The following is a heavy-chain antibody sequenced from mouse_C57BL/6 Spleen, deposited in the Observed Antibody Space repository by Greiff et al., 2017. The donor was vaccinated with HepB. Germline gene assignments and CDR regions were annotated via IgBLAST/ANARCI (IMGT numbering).Heavy chain of an antibody. CDR2: ISSGSSTI. Sequence: EVKLMESGGGLVKPGGSLKLSCAASGFTFSDYGMHWVRQAPEKGLEWVAYISSGSSTIYYADTVKGRFTISRDNAKNTLFLQMTSLRSEDTAMYYCARNYGSSPGRFDVWGTGTTVTVSS. CDR3: ARNYGSSPGRFDV. CDR1: GFTFSDYG. D-gene: IGHD1-1*01. J-gene: IGHJ1*03. V-gene: IGHV5-17*01.